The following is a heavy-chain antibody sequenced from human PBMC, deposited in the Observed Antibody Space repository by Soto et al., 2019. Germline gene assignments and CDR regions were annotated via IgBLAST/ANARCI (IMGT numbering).Heavy chain of an antibody. CDR3: ARYIVVVPAAVIGNWFDP. D-gene: IGHD2-2*01. V-gene: IGHV1-18*01. J-gene: IGHJ5*02. CDR1: GYTFTSYG. CDR2: ISAYNGNT. Sequence: QVQLVQSGAEVKKPGASVKVSCKASGYTFTSYGISWVRQAPGQGLEWMGWISAYNGNTNYAQKLQGRVTMTTDTSTSTAYMELRSLRSDDTAVYYCARYIVVVPAAVIGNWFDPWGPGTLVTVSS.